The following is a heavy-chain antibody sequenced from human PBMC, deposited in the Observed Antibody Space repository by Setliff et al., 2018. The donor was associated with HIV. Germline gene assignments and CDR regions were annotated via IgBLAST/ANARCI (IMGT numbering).Heavy chain of an antibody. V-gene: IGHV1-2*02. CDR1: GYTFIDYY. CDR2: INPKTGGT. Sequence: ASVKVSCKASGYTFIDYYIHWVRQAPGQGLEWMGWINPKTGGTSFAKKFQGRVTMTRDTSINTAYLELSGLTSDDTAVYYCARAHFLVAMTRNWFDPWGQGTPVTVSS. CDR3: ARAHFLVAMTRNWFDP. J-gene: IGHJ5*02. D-gene: IGHD5-12*01.